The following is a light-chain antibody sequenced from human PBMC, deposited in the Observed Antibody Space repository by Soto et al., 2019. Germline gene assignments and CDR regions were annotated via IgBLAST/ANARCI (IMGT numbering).Light chain of an antibody. CDR1: QSISSL. CDR3: QQYYDWPIT. V-gene: IGKV3-15*01. Sequence: EIVLTQSPAILSVSPGERATLSCRASQSISSLLAWYQQKPGQAPRLLIYAASTRAAGIPARFSGSGSGTDFTLTISSLQSEDFAVYYCQQYYDWPITFGQGTRLEIK. J-gene: IGKJ5*01. CDR2: AAS.